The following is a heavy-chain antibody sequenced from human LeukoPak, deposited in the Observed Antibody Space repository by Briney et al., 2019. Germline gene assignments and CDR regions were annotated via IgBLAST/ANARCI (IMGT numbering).Heavy chain of an antibody. V-gene: IGHV3-20*04. CDR1: GLNFGDYG. J-gene: IGHJ4*02. D-gene: IGHD6-19*01. Sequence: GGSLRFSCAASGLNFGDYGMSWVRQAPGKGLEWVSAINWNSGSTTYADSVKGRFTISRDNAKNSLYLQMNSLRAEDTAFYYCAKVRGTYSSGYFFDYWGQGTLVTVSS. CDR2: INWNSGST. CDR3: AKVRGTYSSGYFFDY.